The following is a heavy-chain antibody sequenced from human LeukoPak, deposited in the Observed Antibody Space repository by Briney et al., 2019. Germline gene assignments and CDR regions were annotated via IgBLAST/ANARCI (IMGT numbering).Heavy chain of an antibody. Sequence: ASVKVSCKASGYTFTNYAVHWVRQAPGQRLEWMGWINAGNGKTNYSQKFQGRVTMTRDTSTSTVYMELSSLRSEDTAVYYCARETLRIAARLRSHDCGYWGQGTLVTVSS. CDR1: GYTFTNYA. V-gene: IGHV1-3*01. J-gene: IGHJ4*02. D-gene: IGHD6-6*01. CDR2: INAGNGKT. CDR3: ARETLRIAARLRSHDCGY.